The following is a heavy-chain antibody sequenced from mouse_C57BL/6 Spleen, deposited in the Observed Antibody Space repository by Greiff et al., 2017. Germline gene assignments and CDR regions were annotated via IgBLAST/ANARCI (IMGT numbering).Heavy chain of an antibody. CDR2: IRSKSNNYAT. CDR1: GFSFNPYA. V-gene: IGHV10-1*01. CDR3: VRVWDGYYGAMDY. Sequence: EVKLMESGGGLVQPKGSLKLSCAASGFSFNPYAMNWVRPAPGKGLEWVARIRSKSNNYATYYADSVKDRFTIYRDDSESMLYLQMNNLKTEDTAMYYCVRVWDGYYGAMDYWGQGTSVTVSS. D-gene: IGHD1-2*01. J-gene: IGHJ4*01.